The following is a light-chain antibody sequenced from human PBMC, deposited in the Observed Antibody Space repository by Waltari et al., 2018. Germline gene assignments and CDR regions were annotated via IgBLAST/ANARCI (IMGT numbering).Light chain of an antibody. CDR2: GNN. CDR3: NCRDSSGNHVV. Sequence: SSELTQDPSVSVALGQTVRITCHGDSLRAYYATWYQQKPGQAPLLVIYGNNNRPSGIPDRFSGSNSGNSASLTSTGTQAEDEADYYCNCRDSSGNHVVFGGGTKLTVL. J-gene: IGLJ2*01. CDR1: SLRAYY. V-gene: IGLV3-19*01.